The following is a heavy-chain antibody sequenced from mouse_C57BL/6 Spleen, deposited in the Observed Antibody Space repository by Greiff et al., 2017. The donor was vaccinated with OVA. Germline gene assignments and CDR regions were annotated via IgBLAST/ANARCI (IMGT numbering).Heavy chain of an antibody. J-gene: IGHJ3*01. CDR2: IRNKANGYTT. D-gene: IGHD2-4*01. CDR3: ARYDYGFAY. Sequence: EVQRVESGGGLVQPGGSLSLSCAASGFTFTDYYMSWVRQPPGKALEWLGFIRNKANGYTTEYSASVKGRFTISRDNSQSILYLQMNALRAGDSATYYCARYDYGFAYWGQGTLVTGSA. V-gene: IGHV7-3*01. CDR1: GFTFTDYY.